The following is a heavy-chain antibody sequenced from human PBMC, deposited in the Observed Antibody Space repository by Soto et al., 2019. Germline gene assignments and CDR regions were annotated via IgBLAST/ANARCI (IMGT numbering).Heavy chain of an antibody. CDR1: GGSISSGDYY. V-gene: IGHV4-30-4*01. CDR2: IYYSGST. D-gene: IGHD2-8*01. CDR3: ARLIGNSWLDS. Sequence: PSETLSLTCTVSGGSISSGDYYWSWIRQPPGKGLEWIGYIYYSGSTYYNPSLKSRVTISVDTSKNQLSLQLNSVTPDDTAVYYCARLIGNSWLDSWGQGTLVTVSS. J-gene: IGHJ5*01.